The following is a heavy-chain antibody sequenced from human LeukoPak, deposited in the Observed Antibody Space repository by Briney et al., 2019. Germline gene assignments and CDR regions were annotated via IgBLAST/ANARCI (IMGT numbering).Heavy chain of an antibody. D-gene: IGHD3-9*01. CDR2: INPNSGGT. V-gene: IGHV1-2*06. CDR1: GYTFTGYY. CDR3: ARVRSRGRYFDWLLGDY. J-gene: IGHJ4*02. Sequence: ASVKVSCKASGYTFTGYYMHWVRQAPGQGLEWMGRINPNSGGTNYAQKFQGRVTMTRDTSISTAYMELSRLRSDDTAVYYCARVRSRGRYFDWLLGDYWGQGTLVTVSS.